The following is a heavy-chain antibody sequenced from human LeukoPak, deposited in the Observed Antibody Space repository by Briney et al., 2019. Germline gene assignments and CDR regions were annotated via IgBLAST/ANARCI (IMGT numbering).Heavy chain of an antibody. Sequence: GESLRISCKGSGYSFTSCWISWVRQMPGKGLEWMGRIDPSDSYTNYSPSFQGHVTISADKSISTAYLQWSSLKASDTAMYYCARGDVAWLRGFDAFDIWGQGTMVTVSS. D-gene: IGHD5-12*01. CDR1: GYSFTSCW. CDR3: ARGDVAWLRGFDAFDI. V-gene: IGHV5-10-1*01. J-gene: IGHJ3*02. CDR2: IDPSDSYT.